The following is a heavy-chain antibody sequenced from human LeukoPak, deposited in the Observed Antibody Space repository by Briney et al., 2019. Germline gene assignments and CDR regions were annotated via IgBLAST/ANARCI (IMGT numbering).Heavy chain of an antibody. CDR1: GGSFSGYY. J-gene: IGHJ3*02. V-gene: IGHV4-34*01. CDR2: INHSGST. Sequence: PETLSLTCAVYGGSFSGYYWSWIRQPPGKGLEWIGEINHSGSTNYNPSLKSRVTISVDTSKNQFSLKLSSVTAADTAVYYCARGLRRSSRVAFDIWGQGTMVTVSS. CDR3: ARGLRRSSRVAFDI. D-gene: IGHD3-10*01.